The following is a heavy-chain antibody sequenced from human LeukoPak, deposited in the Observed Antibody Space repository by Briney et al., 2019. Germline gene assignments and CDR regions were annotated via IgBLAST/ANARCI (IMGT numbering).Heavy chain of an antibody. D-gene: IGHD1-1*01. V-gene: IGHV3-30-3*01. J-gene: IGHJ4*02. CDR1: GFTFSSYA. CDR3: AREAVLGAGPFDY. CDR2: ISYDGSNK. Sequence: PGRSLRLSCAASGFTFSSYAMHWVRQAPGKGLEWVAVISYDGSNKYYADSVKDRFTISRDNSKNTLYLQMNSLRAEDTAVYYCAREAVLGAGPFDYWGQGTLVTVSS.